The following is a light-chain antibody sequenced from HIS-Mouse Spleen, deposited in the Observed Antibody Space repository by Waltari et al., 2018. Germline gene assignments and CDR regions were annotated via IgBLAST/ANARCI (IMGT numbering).Light chain of an antibody. CDR1: SSDVGSYNL. CDR2: EGS. V-gene: IGLV2-23*01. CDR3: CSYAGSWV. Sequence: QSVLTQPASVSGSPGQSTTISCPGTSSDVGSYNLVSWYQQHPGKAPKLMIYEGSKRPSGVSNRFSGSKSGNTASLTISGLQAEDEADYYCCSYAGSWVFGGGTKLTVL. J-gene: IGLJ3*02.